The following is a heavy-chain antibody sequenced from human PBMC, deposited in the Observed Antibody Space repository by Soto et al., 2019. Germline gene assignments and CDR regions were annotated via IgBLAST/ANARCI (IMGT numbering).Heavy chain of an antibody. D-gene: IGHD2-15*01. CDR2: IWYDGSNK. CDR3: AKNRIVVVVAATADY. V-gene: IGHV3-33*06. CDR1: GFTFSSYG. Sequence: PGGSLRLSCAASGFTFSSYGMHWVRQAPGKGLEWVAVIWYDGSNKYYADSVKGRFTISRDNSKNTLYLQMNSLRAEDTAVYYCAKNRIVVVVAATADYWGQGTLVTVSS. J-gene: IGHJ4*02.